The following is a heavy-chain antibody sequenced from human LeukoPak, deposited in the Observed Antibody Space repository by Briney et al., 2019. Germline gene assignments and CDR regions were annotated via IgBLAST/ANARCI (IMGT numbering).Heavy chain of an antibody. Sequence: GGSLRLSCAASGFTFDDYAMHWVRQAPGKGLEWVSGISWNSGSIGYADSVKGRFTISRDNAKNSLYLQMNSLRAEDTALYYRAKEVMTDGDFDYWGQGTLVTVSS. D-gene: IGHD4-17*01. V-gene: IGHV3-9*01. CDR2: ISWNSGSI. J-gene: IGHJ4*02. CDR1: GFTFDDYA. CDR3: AKEVMTDGDFDY.